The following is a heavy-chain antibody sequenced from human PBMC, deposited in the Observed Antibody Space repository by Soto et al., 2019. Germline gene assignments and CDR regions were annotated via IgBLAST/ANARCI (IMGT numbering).Heavy chain of an antibody. Sequence: GGSLRLSCAASGFTFSSYAMSWVRQSPGKGLEWVSAISGSGGSTYYADSVKGRFTISRDNSKNTLYLQMNSLRAEDTAVYYCAKGDIVVVPAPSDYWGQGTLVTVSS. CDR3: AKGDIVVVPAPSDY. J-gene: IGHJ4*02. CDR1: GFTFSSYA. V-gene: IGHV3-23*01. D-gene: IGHD2-2*01. CDR2: ISGSGGST.